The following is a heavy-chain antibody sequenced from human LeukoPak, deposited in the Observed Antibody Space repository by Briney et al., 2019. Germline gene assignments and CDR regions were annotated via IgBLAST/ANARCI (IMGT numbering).Heavy chain of an antibody. CDR2: INHSGST. CDR1: GGSFSGYY. V-gene: IGHV4-34*01. CDR3: ASLAEAVVVPAPKNHWFDP. Sequence: PSETLSLTCAVYGGSFSGYYWSWIRQPPGKGLEWIGEINHSGSTNYNPSLKSRVTISVDTSKNQFSLKLSSVTAADTAVYYCASLAEAVVVPAPKNHWFDPWGQGTLVTVSS. J-gene: IGHJ5*02. D-gene: IGHD2-2*01.